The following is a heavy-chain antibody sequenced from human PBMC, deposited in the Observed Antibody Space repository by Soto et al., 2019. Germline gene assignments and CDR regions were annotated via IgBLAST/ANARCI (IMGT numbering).Heavy chain of an antibody. CDR2: IYYSGST. V-gene: IGHV4-61*01. Sequence: QVHLQESGPGLLKPSETLTLTCTVSGGSLNNGNYYWSWLRQPPGKALEWIGHIYYSGSTSYNPSVKSRVIMSIDMSTSQFSLRLTSVTAADTAVYFCARDPGVGLSARWFDPWGQGALITVAS. J-gene: IGHJ5*02. CDR3: ARDPGVGLSARWFDP. D-gene: IGHD1-26*01. CDR1: GGSLNNGNYY.